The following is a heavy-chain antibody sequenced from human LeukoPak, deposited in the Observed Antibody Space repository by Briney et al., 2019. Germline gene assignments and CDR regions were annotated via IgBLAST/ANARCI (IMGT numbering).Heavy chain of an antibody. J-gene: IGHJ3*02. CDR2: IYSGGST. V-gene: IGHV3-53*01. CDR1: GFTVSSNY. CDR3: ARGTTGTKPDDAFDI. Sequence: GGSLRLSCAASGFTVSSNYMSWVRQAPGKGLEWVSVIYSGGSTYYADSVKGRFTISRDNSKNTLYLQMNSLRAEDTAVYYCARGTTGTKPDDAFDIWGQGTMVTVSS. D-gene: IGHD1-1*01.